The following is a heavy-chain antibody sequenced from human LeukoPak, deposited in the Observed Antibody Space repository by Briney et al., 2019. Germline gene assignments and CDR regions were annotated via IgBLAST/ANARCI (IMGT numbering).Heavy chain of an antibody. CDR2: IYYSGST. CDR3: ARDDSGYSGFDP. J-gene: IGHJ5*02. CDR1: GGSISIGGYY. D-gene: IGHD3-22*01. Sequence: SQTLSLTCSVSGGSISIGGYYWSWIRQHPGKGLEWIGYIYYSGSTYYNPSLKSRVTISVDTSKNQFSLKLSSVTAADTAVYYCARDDSGYSGFDPWGQGTLVTVSS. V-gene: IGHV4-31*03.